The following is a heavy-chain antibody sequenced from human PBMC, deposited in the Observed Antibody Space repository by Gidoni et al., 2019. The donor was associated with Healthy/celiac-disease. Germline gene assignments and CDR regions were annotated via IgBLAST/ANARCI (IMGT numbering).Heavy chain of an antibody. Sequence: QITLKESGPTLVKPTQTLTLTCTFSGFSLSTSGVGVGWIRQPPGKALEWLALIYWDDDKRYSPSLKSRLTITKDTSKNQVVLTMTNMDPVDTATYYCAHSSIVAPDADYYDSSGYYYGWFDPWGQGTLVTVSS. CDR2: IYWDDDK. CDR3: AHSSIVAPDADYYDSSGYYYGWFDP. D-gene: IGHD3-22*01. V-gene: IGHV2-5*02. J-gene: IGHJ5*02. CDR1: GFSLSTSGVG.